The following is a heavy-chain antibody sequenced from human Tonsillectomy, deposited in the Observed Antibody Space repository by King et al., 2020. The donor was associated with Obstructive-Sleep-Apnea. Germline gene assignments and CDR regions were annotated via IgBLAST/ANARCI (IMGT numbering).Heavy chain of an antibody. CDR3: ARAGVQLWATDY. J-gene: IGHJ4*02. CDR1: GFTFSDYY. V-gene: IGHV3-11*06. CDR2: ISSSSSYT. Sequence: VQLVESGGGLVKPGGSLRLSCAASGFTFSDYYMSWIRQAPGKGLEGVSYISSSSSYTNYADSVKGRFTISRDNAKNSLYLQMNSLRAEDTAVYYCARAGVQLWATDYWGQGTLVTVSS. D-gene: IGHD5-18*01.